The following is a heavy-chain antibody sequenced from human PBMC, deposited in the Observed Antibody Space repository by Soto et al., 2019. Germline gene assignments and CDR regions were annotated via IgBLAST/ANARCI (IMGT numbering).Heavy chain of an antibody. J-gene: IGHJ6*02. D-gene: IGHD3-3*01. V-gene: IGHV3-7*05. Sequence: PGVSLRLSFAASGFTFSSYWMSWFRQAPGKGLEWVANIKQDGSEKYYVDSVKGRFTISRDNAKNSLYLQMNSLRAEDTAVYYCARDTNDFWSGYYNYYYYYGMDVWGQGTTVTVSS. CDR3: ARDTNDFWSGYYNYYYYYGMDV. CDR2: IKQDGSEK. CDR1: GFTFSSYW.